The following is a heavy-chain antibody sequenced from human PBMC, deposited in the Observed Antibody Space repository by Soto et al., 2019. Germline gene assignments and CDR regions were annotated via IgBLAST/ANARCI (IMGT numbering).Heavy chain of an antibody. CDR1: GGTFINYA. CDR3: ARGKPYYGSGSYYMGFDY. D-gene: IGHD3-10*01. Sequence: QIQLVQSGAEVKKPGSSVKVSCKASGGTFINYAFSWVRQAPGQGLEWMGGIIPILTTTNYAQRFQGRVTITEDESTSTSYMELSRLTSEDTAVYYCARGKPYYGSGSYYMGFDYWGQGTLVTVSS. CDR2: IIPILTTT. V-gene: IGHV1-69*01. J-gene: IGHJ4*02.